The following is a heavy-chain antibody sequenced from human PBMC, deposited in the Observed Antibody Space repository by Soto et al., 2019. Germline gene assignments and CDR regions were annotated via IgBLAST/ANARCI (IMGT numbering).Heavy chain of an antibody. V-gene: IGHV1-69*13. CDR2: IIPIFGTA. D-gene: IGHD6-19*01. CDR3: ARAPGHSVHSSGWQIDY. Sequence: GASVKVSCKASGGTFSSYAISWVRQAPGQGLDWMGGIIPIFGTANYAQKFQGRVTITADESTSTAYMELNSLRTEDTALYYCARAPGHSVHSSGWQIDYWGQGTLVTVSS. CDR1: GGTFSSYA. J-gene: IGHJ4*02.